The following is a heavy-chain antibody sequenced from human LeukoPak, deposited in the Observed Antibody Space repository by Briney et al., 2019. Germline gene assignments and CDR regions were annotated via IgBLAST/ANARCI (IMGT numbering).Heavy chain of an antibody. Sequence: EASVKVSCKASGYTFTSYGISWVRQAPGQGLEWMGWISAYNGNTNYAQKLQGRVTMTTDTSTSTAYMELRSLRSDDTAVYYCARGRIVGATLYYFGYWGQGTLVTVSS. CDR3: ARGRIVGATLYYFGY. D-gene: IGHD1-26*01. CDR1: GYTFTSYG. V-gene: IGHV1-18*01. CDR2: ISAYNGNT. J-gene: IGHJ4*02.